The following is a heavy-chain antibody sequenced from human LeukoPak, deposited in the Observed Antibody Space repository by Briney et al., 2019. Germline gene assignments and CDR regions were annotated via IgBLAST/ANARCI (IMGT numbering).Heavy chain of an antibody. CDR2: IRTKANNYAT. V-gene: IGHV3-73*01. J-gene: IGHJ4*02. D-gene: IGHD2-21*02. CDR1: GFTFSGST. CDR3: SRHEALPDDY. Sequence: GGSLKLSCAASGFTFSGSTVHWVRQASGKGLDWVGHIRTKANNYATAYAASVKGRFTISRDDSKNTAYLQMNSLKIEDTAVYYCSRHEALPDDYWGQGTLVTVSS.